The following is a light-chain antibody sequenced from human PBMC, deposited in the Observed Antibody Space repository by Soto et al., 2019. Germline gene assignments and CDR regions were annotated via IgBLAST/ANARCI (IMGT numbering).Light chain of an antibody. CDR2: KAS. Sequence: DIQVTQSPPSLSASVGDRVTITCRASQDIGNYLNWYQQKPGKAPKLLIYKASTLKSGVPSRFSGSGSGTEFTLTISSLQPDDFATYYCQHYNSYSEAFGQGAKVDI. CDR1: QDIGNY. CDR3: QHYNSYSEA. V-gene: IGKV1-5*03. J-gene: IGKJ1*01.